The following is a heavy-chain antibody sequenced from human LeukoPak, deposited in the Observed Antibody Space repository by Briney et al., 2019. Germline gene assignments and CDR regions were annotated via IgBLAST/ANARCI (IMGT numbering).Heavy chain of an antibody. V-gene: IGHV3-30*02. D-gene: IGHD3-3*01. CDR2: IRYDGSNK. Sequence: PGGSLRLSCAASGFTFSSYSMNWVRQAPGKGLEWVAFIRYDGSNKYYADSVKGRFTISRDNSKNTLYLRMNSLRAEDTAVYYCARASDFWSGYYDYWGQGTLVTVSS. J-gene: IGHJ4*02. CDR1: GFTFSSYS. CDR3: ARASDFWSGYYDY.